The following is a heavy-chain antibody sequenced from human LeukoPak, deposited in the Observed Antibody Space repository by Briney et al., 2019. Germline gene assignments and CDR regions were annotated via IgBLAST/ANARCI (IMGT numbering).Heavy chain of an antibody. D-gene: IGHD6-19*01. CDR2: ISWNSGSI. J-gene: IGHJ6*02. V-gene: IGHV3-9*01. Sequence: GRSLRLSCAASGFTFDDYAMHWVRQAPGKGLEWVSGISWNSGSIGYADSVKGRFTISRDNAKNSLYLQMNSLRAEDTALYYCAKDGGQWPVSHYYYGMDVWGQGTTVTVSS. CDR3: AKDGGQWPVSHYYYGMDV. CDR1: GFTFDDYA.